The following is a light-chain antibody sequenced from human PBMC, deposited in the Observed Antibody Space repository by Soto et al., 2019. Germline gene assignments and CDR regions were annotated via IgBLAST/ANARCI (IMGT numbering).Light chain of an antibody. CDR1: QTISTY. CDR3: QQSHGIPYT. V-gene: IGKV1-39*01. CDR2: AAA. J-gene: IGKJ2*01. Sequence: DIQMTQSPPSLSASVGDRVTITCRASQTISTYLNWYQQKPGKAPKLLIYAAATLQSGVPSRFSGSGSGTDFTLTISSLQPEDFATYYGQQSHGIPYTFGQGTKRESK.